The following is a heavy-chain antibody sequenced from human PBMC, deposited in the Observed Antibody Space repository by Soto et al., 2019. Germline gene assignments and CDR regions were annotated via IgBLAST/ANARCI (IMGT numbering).Heavy chain of an antibody. CDR2: IYYSGST. V-gene: IGHV4-39*01. CDR3: ARLTFAISISDH. CDR1: GGSISSSSYY. J-gene: IGHJ1*01. Sequence: QLQLQESGPGLVKPSETLSLTCTVSGGSISSSSYYWGWIRQPPRKGLEWIGSIYYSGSTYHDPSCKSRVTISVVTPESQLSLKLISVSAADTVVYYCARLTFAISISDHWGQSTLVTVSS. D-gene: IGHD3-10*01.